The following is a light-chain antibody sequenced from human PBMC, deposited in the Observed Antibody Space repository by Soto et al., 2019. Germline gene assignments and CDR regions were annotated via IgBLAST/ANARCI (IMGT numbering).Light chain of an antibody. V-gene: IGKV3-11*01. CDR1: QSVSIY. CDR2: DAS. CDR3: QQRIKS. J-gene: IGKJ4*01. Sequence: EIVLTQSPATLSLSPGERATLSCRASQSVSIYLAWYQQKPGQAPRLLIYDASNRATGIPARFSGSGSGTDFTLTISSLETEDFAVYYCQQRIKSFGGGTKGEIK.